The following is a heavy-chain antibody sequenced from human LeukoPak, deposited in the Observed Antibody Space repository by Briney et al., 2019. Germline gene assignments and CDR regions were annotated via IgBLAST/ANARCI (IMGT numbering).Heavy chain of an antibody. D-gene: IGHD3-3*01. J-gene: IGHJ5*02. V-gene: IGHV4-30-4*01. CDR1: GGSISSGDYY. Sequence: SQTLSLTCTASGGSISSGDYYWSWIRQPPGKGLEWIGYIYYSGSTYYNPSLKSRVTISVDTSKNQFSLKLSSVTAADTAVYYCAREGGRRITIFGVVTEAWFDPWGQGTLVTVSS. CDR3: AREGGRRITIFGVVTEAWFDP. CDR2: IYYSGST.